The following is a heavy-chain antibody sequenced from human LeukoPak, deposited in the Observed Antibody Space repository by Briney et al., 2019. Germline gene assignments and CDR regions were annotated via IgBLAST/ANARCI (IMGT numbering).Heavy chain of an antibody. J-gene: IGHJ3*02. CDR2: INPSGGTT. CDR3: ARYSSSSGDVFDI. V-gene: IGHV1-46*01. D-gene: IGHD6-6*01. CDR1: GYTFSSYY. Sequence: ASVKVSCKASGYTFSSYYMHWVRQAPGQGLEWMGVINPSGGTTTYAQKFQGRVTMTRDTSTSTVYMELSRLRSDDTAVYYCARYSSSSGDVFDIWGQGTMVTVSS.